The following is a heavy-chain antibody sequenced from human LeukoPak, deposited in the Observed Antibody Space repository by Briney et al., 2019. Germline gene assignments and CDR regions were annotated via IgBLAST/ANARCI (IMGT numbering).Heavy chain of an antibody. J-gene: IGHJ6*02. D-gene: IGHD6-19*01. CDR2: INPSGGST. V-gene: IGHV1-46*01. Sequence: ASVKVSCKASGYTFTSYYMHWVRQASGQGLEWMGLINPSGGSTSYAQKFQGRVTMTRDTSTSTVYMELSSLRSEDTAVYYCARDRRWLVLPWYGMDVWGQGTTVTVSS. CDR1: GYTFTSYY. CDR3: ARDRRWLVLPWYGMDV.